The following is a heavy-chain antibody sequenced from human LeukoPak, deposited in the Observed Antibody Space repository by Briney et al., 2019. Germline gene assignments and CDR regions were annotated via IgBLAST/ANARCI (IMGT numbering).Heavy chain of an antibody. Sequence: LSETLSLTCTVSGGSISCGDYYWSWIRQPPGKGLEWIGEINHSGSTNYNPSLKSRVTISVDTSKNQFSLKLSSVTAADTAVYYCARGHHSGYYRIPFKSHWFDPWGQGTLVTVSS. D-gene: IGHD3-9*01. CDR3: ARGHHSGYYRIPFKSHWFDP. J-gene: IGHJ5*02. CDR2: INHSGST. CDR1: GGSISCGDYY. V-gene: IGHV4-34*01.